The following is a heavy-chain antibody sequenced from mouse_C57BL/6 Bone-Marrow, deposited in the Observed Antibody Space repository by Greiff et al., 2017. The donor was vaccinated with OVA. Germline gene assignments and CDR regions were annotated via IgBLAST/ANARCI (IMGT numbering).Heavy chain of an antibody. CDR1: GYTFTSYW. CDR3: ANNYYGSSYEGY. D-gene: IGHD1-1*01. J-gene: IGHJ2*01. Sequence: VQLQQSGAELVKPGASVKMSCKASGYTFTSYWITWVKQRPGQGLEWIGDIYPGSGSTNYNEKFKSKATLTVDTSSSTAYMQLSSLTSEDSAVYYCANNYYGSSYEGYWGQGTTLTVSS. V-gene: IGHV1-55*01. CDR2: IYPGSGST.